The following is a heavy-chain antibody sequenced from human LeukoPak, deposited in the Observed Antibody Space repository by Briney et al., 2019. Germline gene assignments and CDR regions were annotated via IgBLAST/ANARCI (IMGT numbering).Heavy chain of an antibody. CDR1: GFTVSDHY. CDR2: ISSGGST. D-gene: IGHD5-24*01. Sequence: GGSLRLSCAASGFTVSDHYMSWVRQAPGKGLEWVSVISSGGSTYYADSVKGRFTISRDNSKNTLYLQMNSLRAEDTAVYDCAREFMATITDYWGQGTLVTVSS. V-gene: IGHV3-66*01. CDR3: AREFMATITDY. J-gene: IGHJ4*02.